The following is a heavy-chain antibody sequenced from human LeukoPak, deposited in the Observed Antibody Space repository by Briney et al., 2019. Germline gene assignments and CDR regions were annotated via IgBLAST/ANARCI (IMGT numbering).Heavy chain of an antibody. CDR2: IYYSGST. Sequence: SETLSLTCTVSGGSISSYYWSWIRQPPGKGLEWIGDIYYSGSTNYNPSLKSRVTISVDTSKNQFSLKLSSVTAADTAVYYCARGGQLADAFAIWGQGTMVTVSS. D-gene: IGHD6-13*01. CDR1: GGSISSYY. V-gene: IGHV4-59*01. J-gene: IGHJ3*02. CDR3: ARGGQLADAFAI.